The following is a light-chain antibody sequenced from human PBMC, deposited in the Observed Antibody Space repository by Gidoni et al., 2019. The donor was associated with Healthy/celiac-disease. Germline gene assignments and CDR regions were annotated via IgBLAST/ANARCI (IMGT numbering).Light chain of an antibody. V-gene: IGKV3-11*01. J-gene: IGKJ5*01. CDR3: QRRSTWPPH. Sequence: EMVLTQSPATLSVSPGERATLSCRASQSVSSYLAWYQQKPGQAPRLLIYDASTRATGIHPAWFCGSASGTDFTLPTSRLAPEYFAVFYCQRRSTWPPHFGQGTRLEIK. CDR1: QSVSSY. CDR2: DAS.